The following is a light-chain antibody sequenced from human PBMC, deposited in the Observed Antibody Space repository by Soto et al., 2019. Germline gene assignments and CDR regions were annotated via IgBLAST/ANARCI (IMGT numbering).Light chain of an antibody. V-gene: IGKV3-20*01. CDR2: AAS. J-gene: IGKJ1*01. CDR1: QSVISNY. CDR3: QQYGSSLTWT. Sequence: EVVLTQSPGTVSLSPGERVTLSCRASQSVISNYLAWYQQRPGQAPRLLIYAASSRATGIPDRFSGSGSGTDFTLSISSLEPEDFPVYYCQQYGSSLTWTFGQGTKVEMK.